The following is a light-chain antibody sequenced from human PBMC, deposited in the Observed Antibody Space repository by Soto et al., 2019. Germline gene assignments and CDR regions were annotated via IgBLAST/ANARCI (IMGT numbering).Light chain of an antibody. J-gene: IGLJ3*02. CDR1: SSNIGSNY. V-gene: IGLV1-47*02. CDR3: AAGDASLSAWV. CDR2: SNN. Sequence: QSVLTQPPSASGTPGQRVTISCSGSSSNIGSNYVYWYQQLPGTAPKLLIYSNNQLPSGVPDLFSGSKSGTSASLAISGLRSEDEADYYCAAGDASLSAWVFGGGTKLTVL.